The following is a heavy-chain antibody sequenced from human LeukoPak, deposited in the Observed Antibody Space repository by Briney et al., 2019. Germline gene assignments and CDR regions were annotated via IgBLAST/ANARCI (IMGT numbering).Heavy chain of an antibody. V-gene: IGHV3-23*01. CDR2: ISGSGGST. CDR3: AKGVQTGYARGYYFDY. CDR1: GFTFSSYA. J-gene: IGHJ4*02. D-gene: IGHD3-9*01. Sequence: GGSLRLSCAASGFTFSSYAMSWVRQAPGKGLEWVSAISGSGGSTCYADSVKGRFTISRDNSKNTLYRQMNSLRAEDTAVYYCAKGVQTGYARGYYFDYWGQGTLVTVSS.